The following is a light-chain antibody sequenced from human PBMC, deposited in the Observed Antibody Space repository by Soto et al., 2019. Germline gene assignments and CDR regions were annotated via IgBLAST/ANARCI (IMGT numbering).Light chain of an antibody. CDR2: EVS. CDR1: SSDVGGYNC. CDR3: SSYAGSNIPVV. Sequence: QSALTQPPSASGSPGQSVNISCTGTSSDVGGYNCVSWYQQHPGKAPKLMIYEVSKRPSGVPDRFSGSKSGNTASLTVSGLQAEDEADYYCSSYAGSNIPVVFGGGTKLTVL. V-gene: IGLV2-8*01. J-gene: IGLJ2*01.